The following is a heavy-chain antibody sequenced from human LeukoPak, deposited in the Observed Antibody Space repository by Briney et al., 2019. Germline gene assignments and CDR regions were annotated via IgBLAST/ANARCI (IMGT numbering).Heavy chain of an antibody. CDR3: ARANQAVDAFDI. Sequence: ASVKVSCKASGYTFTSYAMHWVRQAPGQRLEWMGWINAGNGNTKYSQKFQGRVTITRDTSASTAYMELRSLRSDDTAVYYCARANQAVDAFDIWGQGTMVTVSS. V-gene: IGHV1-3*01. CDR2: INAGNGNT. J-gene: IGHJ3*02. D-gene: IGHD4-17*01. CDR1: GYTFTSYA.